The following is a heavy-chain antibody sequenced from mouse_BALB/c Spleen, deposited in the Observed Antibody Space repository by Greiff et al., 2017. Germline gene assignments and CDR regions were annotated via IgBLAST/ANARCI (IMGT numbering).Heavy chain of an antibody. Sequence: EVQLVESGPELVKPGASVKMSCKASGYTFTSYVMHWVKQKPGQGLEWIGYINPYNDGTKYNEKFKGKATLTSDKSSSTAYMELSSLTSEDSAVYYCAREAFITTVVATDYWGEGTSVTVSS. CDR2: INPYNDGT. CDR3: AREAFITTVVATDY. J-gene: IGHJ4*01. V-gene: IGHV1-14*01. D-gene: IGHD1-1*01. CDR1: GYTFTSYV.